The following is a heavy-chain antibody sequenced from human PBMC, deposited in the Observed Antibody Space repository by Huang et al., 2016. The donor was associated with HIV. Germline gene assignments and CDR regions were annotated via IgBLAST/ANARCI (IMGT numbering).Heavy chain of an antibody. Sequence: EVQLVETGGGLIQPGGSLRLSCAASGFTVSSNYMSWVRQAPGKGREWVAGIYSGGSTYYADSVKGRFTISRDNSKNTLYLQMNSLRAEDTAVYYCARGMVRGVTLNWFDPWGQGTLVTVSS. J-gene: IGHJ5*02. V-gene: IGHV3-53*02. CDR3: ARGMVRGVTLNWFDP. CDR2: IYSGGST. CDR1: GFTVSSNY. D-gene: IGHD3-10*01.